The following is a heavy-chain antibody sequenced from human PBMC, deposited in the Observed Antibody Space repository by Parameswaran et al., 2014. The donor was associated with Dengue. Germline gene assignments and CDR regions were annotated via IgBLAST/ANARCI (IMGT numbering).Heavy chain of an antibody. D-gene: IGHD3-10*01. J-gene: IGHJ5*02. CDR2: IYWNDDK. V-gene: IGHV2-5*01. Sequence: SGPTLVKPTQTLTLTCTFSGFSLSTSGVGVGWIRQPPGKALEWLALIYWNDDKRYSPSLKSRLTITKDTSKNQVVLTMTNMDPVDTATYYCAHSSSRRVRDGSGWFDPWGQGTLVTVSS. CDR1: GFSLSTSGVG. CDR3: AHSSSRRVRDGSGWFDP.